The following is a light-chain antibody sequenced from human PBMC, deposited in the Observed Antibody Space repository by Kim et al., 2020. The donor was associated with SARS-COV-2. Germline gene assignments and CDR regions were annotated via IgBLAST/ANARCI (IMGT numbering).Light chain of an antibody. Sequence: EIVLTQSPGTLSLSPGERATLSCRASQSVSSSLAWYQQKPGQAPRLLLYGASSRATGIPDRFSGSGSGTDFTLTISRLEPEDFALYFCQQYADSPQACGQGNKLEI. CDR1: QSVSSS. J-gene: IGKJ2*01. V-gene: IGKV3-20*01. CDR3: QQYADSPQA. CDR2: GAS.